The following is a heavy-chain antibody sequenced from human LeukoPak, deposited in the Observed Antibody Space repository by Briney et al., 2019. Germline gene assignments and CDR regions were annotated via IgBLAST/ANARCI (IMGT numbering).Heavy chain of an antibody. J-gene: IGHJ4*02. CDR3: TRGGRYCSSTSCCGFDY. Sequence: GGSLRLSCTASGFTFGDYAMSWFRQAPGKGLEWVGFIRSKAYGGTTEYAASVKGRFTISRDDSKSIAYLQMNSLKTEDTAVYYCTRGGRYCSSTSCCGFDYWGQGTLVTVSS. D-gene: IGHD2-2*01. CDR1: GFTFGDYA. V-gene: IGHV3-49*03. CDR2: IRSKAYGGTT.